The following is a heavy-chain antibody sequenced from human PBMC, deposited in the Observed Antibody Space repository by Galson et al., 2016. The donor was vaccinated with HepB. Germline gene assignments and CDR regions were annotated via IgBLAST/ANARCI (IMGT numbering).Heavy chain of an antibody. D-gene: IGHD6-13*01. CDR1: GFTFDDYA. CDR2: ITWNGGDT. V-gene: IGHV3-20*04. Sequence: SLRLSCAASGFTFDDYAMSWVRHVPGKGLEWVSTITWNGGDTGYADSMKGRFIISRDNAKNSLYLQMNGLRAEDTALYYCARYSNSWFYFDSWGQGTLVSVSS. CDR3: ARYSNSWFYFDS. J-gene: IGHJ4*02.